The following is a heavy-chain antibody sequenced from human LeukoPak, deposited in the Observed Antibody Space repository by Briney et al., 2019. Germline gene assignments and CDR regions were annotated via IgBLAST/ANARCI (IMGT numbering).Heavy chain of an antibody. CDR2: FDPEDGET. CDR3: ASRLRYGSGNYSYFDY. Sequence: ASVKVSCKVSGYTLTELSMHWVRQAPGKGLEWMGGFDPEDGETIYAQKFQGRVTMTEDTSTDTAYMELSSLRSEDTAVYYCASRLRYGSGNYSYFDYWGQGTLVTVSS. J-gene: IGHJ4*02. CDR1: GYTLTELS. V-gene: IGHV1-24*01. D-gene: IGHD3-10*01.